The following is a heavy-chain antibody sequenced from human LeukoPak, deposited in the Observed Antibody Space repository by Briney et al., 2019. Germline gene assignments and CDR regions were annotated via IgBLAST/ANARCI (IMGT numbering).Heavy chain of an antibody. Sequence: HPGGSLTLSCAASGFTFNNYGMNWLRQAPGKGLEWLSYISSSSSTIHYADSVKGRFTISRDNAKNSLYLQMNSLRAEDTAVYYCAKDHQWGYGYYFDYWGQGTLVTVSS. D-gene: IGHD5-18*01. CDR3: AKDHQWGYGYYFDY. CDR2: ISSSSSTI. V-gene: IGHV3-48*01. CDR1: GFTFNNYG. J-gene: IGHJ4*02.